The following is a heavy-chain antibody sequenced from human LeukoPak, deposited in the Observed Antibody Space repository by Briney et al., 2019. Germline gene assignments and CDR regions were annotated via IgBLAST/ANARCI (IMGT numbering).Heavy chain of an antibody. CDR2: IKQDGSEK. D-gene: IGHD1-26*01. J-gene: IGHJ4*02. CDR1: GFTFSSYW. V-gene: IGHV3-7*01. Sequence: GGSLRLSCAASGFTFSSYWMSWVRQAPGKGLEWVANIKQDGSEKYYVDSVKGRFTISRDNAKNSLYLQMNSLRAEDTAVYYCASGGGSGSYSNWLDYWGQGTLVTVSS. CDR3: ASGGGSGSYSNWLDY.